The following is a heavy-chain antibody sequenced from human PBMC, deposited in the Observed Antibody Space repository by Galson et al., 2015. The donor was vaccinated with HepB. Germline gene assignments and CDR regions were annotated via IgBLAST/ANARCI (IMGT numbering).Heavy chain of an antibody. V-gene: IGHV3-30*04. CDR2: ISYDGSNK. Sequence: SLRLSCAASGFTFSSYAMHWVRQAPGKGLEWVAVISYDGSNKYYADSVKGRFTISRDNSKNTLYLQMNSLRAEDTAVYYCARDRRGLMDTRTSFDYWGQGTLVTVSS. CDR1: GFTFSSYA. D-gene: IGHD5-24*01. J-gene: IGHJ4*02. CDR3: ARDRRGLMDTRTSFDY.